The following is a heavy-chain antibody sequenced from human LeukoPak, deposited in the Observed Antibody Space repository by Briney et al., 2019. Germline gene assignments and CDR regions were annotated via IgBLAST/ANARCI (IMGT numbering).Heavy chain of an antibody. J-gene: IGHJ4*02. D-gene: IGHD2-8*01. CDR1: GFTFSSYS. CDR3: VREGLYCTNGVCFRAAFDY. CDR2: ISSSSSYI. Sequence: GGSLRLSCAASGFTFSSYSMNWVRQAPGKGLERVSSISSSSSYIYYADSVKGRFTISRDNAKNSLYLQMNSLRAEETAVYYCVREGLYCTNGVCFRAAFDYWGQGALVTVSS. V-gene: IGHV3-21*01.